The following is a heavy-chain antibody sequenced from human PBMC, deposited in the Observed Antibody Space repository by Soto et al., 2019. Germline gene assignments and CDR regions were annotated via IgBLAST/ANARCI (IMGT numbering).Heavy chain of an antibody. Sequence: EVQLVESGGGLVQPGGSLRLSCAASGFTFSSYEMNWVRQAPGKGLEWVSYISSSGSTIYYADSVKGRFTISRDNAKNSLYLQINSLRAEDTAVYYCARDRGYYDSSGYDYWGQGTLVTVSS. V-gene: IGHV3-48*03. D-gene: IGHD3-22*01. J-gene: IGHJ4*02. CDR2: ISSSGSTI. CDR3: ARDRGYYDSSGYDY. CDR1: GFTFSSYE.